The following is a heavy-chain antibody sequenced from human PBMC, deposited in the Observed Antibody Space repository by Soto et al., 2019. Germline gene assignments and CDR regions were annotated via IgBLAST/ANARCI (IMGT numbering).Heavy chain of an antibody. J-gene: IGHJ4*02. Sequence: SVKVSCKASGGTFSSYAISWVRQAPGQGLEWMGGIIPIFGTANYAQKFQGRVTITADESTSAAYMELSSLRSEDTAVYYCATDLIAAAGKGYWGQGTLVTVSS. CDR3: ATDLIAAAGKGY. V-gene: IGHV1-69*13. D-gene: IGHD6-13*01. CDR1: GGTFSSYA. CDR2: IIPIFGTA.